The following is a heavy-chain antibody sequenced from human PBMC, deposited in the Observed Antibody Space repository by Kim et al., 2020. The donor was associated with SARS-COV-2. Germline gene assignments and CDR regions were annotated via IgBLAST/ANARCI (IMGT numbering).Heavy chain of an antibody. V-gene: IGHV4-34*01. CDR2: INHSGST. D-gene: IGHD3-3*01. Sequence: SETLSLTCAVYGGSFSGYYWSWIRQPPGKGLEWIGEINHSGSTNYNPSLKSRVTISVDTSKNQFSLKLSSVTAADTAVYYCARGTRGLADFGVVAWGYY. J-gene: IGHJ6*01. CDR3: ARGTRGLADFGVVAWGYY. CDR1: GGSFSGYY.